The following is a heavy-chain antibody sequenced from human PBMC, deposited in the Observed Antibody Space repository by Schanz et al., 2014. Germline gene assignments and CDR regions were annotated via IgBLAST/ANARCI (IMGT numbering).Heavy chain of an antibody. V-gene: IGHV3-21*02. CDR2: VSHGGTYI. CDR1: GFTFSSYS. CDR3: ARQRSYFYAMDV. Sequence: EVLLVESGGGLVTPGESLRLSCAASGFTFSSYSMNWVRQAPGKGLEWVSSVSHGGTYIYYADSVRGRFTISRDNAKNSLYLQMNSLRAEDTAVYYCARQRSYFYAMDVWGQGTTVTVSS. J-gene: IGHJ6*02.